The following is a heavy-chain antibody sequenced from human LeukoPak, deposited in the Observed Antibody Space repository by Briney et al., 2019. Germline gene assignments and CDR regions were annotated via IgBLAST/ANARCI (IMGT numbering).Heavy chain of an antibody. J-gene: IGHJ4*02. CDR3: TRAPHPRCSSSGCYLDY. Sequence: GGSLRLYRSTSGFTFGDYAMSWVRQAPGKGLEWVGFIQAKAYGGATKYAASVNGRFSISRDGSQSIANLQMNDLKTEDTAVYYCTRAPHPRCSSSGCYLDYWGQGTLVTVSS. V-gene: IGHV3-49*04. D-gene: IGHD2-2*01. CDR1: GFTFGDYA. CDR2: IQAKAYGGAT.